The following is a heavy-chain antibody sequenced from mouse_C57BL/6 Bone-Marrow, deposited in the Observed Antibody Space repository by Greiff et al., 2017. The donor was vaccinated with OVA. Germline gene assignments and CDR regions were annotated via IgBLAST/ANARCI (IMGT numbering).Heavy chain of an antibody. CDR2: IWSGGST. CDR1: GFSLTSYG. D-gene: IGHD3-2*02. V-gene: IGHV2-2*01. J-gene: IGHJ2*01. CDR3: AGQLRLLFDY. Sequence: VQLQQSGPGLVQPSQSLSITCTVSGFSLTSYGVHWVRQSPGKGLEWMGVIWSGGSTDCTAAFISRLSISKDNSKSQVFFKMNSLQAYDTAIYYCAGQLRLLFDYWGQGTTLTVSS.